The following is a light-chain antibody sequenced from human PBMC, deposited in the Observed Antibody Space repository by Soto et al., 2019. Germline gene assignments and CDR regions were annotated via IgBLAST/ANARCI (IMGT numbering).Light chain of an antibody. J-gene: IGKJ2*01. CDR2: GAS. V-gene: IGKV3-15*01. Sequence: EMMMTQSPATLSVSRGDRATLSCRASQNIITNLAWYQLKPGQAPRLLIYGASTRATGVPARFSGSGSGTEFTLTLSSLQSEDFAVYYCQQYHNCTPKYTFGQGTKLEIK. CDR1: QNIITN. CDR3: QQYHNCTPKYT.